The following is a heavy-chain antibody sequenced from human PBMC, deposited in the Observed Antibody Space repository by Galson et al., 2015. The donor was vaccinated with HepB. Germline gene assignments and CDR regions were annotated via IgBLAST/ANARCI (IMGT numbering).Heavy chain of an antibody. D-gene: IGHD3-22*01. J-gene: IGHJ4*02. Sequence: SVKVSCKASGGTFSSYVINWVRQAPGQGLEWMGGIIPIFGSPNYAEKFQDRVTITADESTSTAYMELSSLRSDDTAVYYCTRRSYYDSSGFYYWGQGTLVTVSS. CDR2: IIPIFGSP. CDR3: TRRSYYDSSGFYY. V-gene: IGHV1-69*13. CDR1: GGTFSSYV.